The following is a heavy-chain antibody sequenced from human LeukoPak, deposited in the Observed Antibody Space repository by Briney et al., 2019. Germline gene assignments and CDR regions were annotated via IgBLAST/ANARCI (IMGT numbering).Heavy chain of an antibody. V-gene: IGHV4-59*10. Sequence: PSETLSLTCAVYGGSFSGYYWSWIRQPAGKGLEWIGRIYTSGSTNYNPSLKSRVTISVDTSKNQFSLKLSSVTAADTAVYYCARTTYHWGQGTLVTVSS. CDR1: GGSFSGYY. CDR2: IYTSGST. J-gene: IGHJ5*02. D-gene: IGHD4-17*01. CDR3: ARTTYH.